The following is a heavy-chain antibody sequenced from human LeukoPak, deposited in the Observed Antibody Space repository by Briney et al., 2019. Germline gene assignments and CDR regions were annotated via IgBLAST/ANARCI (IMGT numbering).Heavy chain of an antibody. CDR3: ARAGGKWLLGHYFDY. Sequence: SETLSLICAVSGGSISSGGYSWSWIRQPPGKGLEWIGYIYHSGSTYYNPSLKSRVTISVDRSKNQFSLKLSSVTAADTAVYYCARAGGKWLLGHYFDYWGQGTLVTVSS. D-gene: IGHD3-22*01. J-gene: IGHJ4*02. CDR1: GGSISSGGYS. CDR2: IYHSGST. V-gene: IGHV4-30-2*01.